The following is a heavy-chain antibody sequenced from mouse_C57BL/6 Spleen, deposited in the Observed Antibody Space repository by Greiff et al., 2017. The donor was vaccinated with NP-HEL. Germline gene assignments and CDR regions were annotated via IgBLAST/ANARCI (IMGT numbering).Heavy chain of an antibody. CDR1: GYAFTNYL. CDR2: INPGSGGT. CDR3: AREGGGTGWYFDV. J-gene: IGHJ1*03. D-gene: IGHD3-3*01. Sequence: VQLQQSGAELVRPGTSVKVSCKASGYAFTNYLIEWVKQRPGQGLEWIGVINPGSGGTNYNEKFKGKATLTADKSSSTAYMQLSSLTSEDSAVYCCAREGGGTGWYFDVWGTGTTVTVSS. V-gene: IGHV1-54*01.